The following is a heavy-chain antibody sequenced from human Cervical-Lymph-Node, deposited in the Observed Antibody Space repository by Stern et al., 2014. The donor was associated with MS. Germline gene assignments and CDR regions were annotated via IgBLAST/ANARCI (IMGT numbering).Heavy chain of an antibody. CDR2: IYPGDSDT. V-gene: IGHV5-51*01. CDR3: ARLGGAQRAXFDY. J-gene: IGHJ4*01. D-gene: IGHD3-16*01. CDR1: GYSFSTYW. Sequence: EVQLVESGAEVKKPGESLKISCQGSGYSFSTYWIGWVRQMPGKGLEWMGIIYPGDSDTRYSPSFQGQVTMSADKSISTAYLQWSGLRVSDTATYYCARLGGAQRAXFDYWGHGTLVTVSS.